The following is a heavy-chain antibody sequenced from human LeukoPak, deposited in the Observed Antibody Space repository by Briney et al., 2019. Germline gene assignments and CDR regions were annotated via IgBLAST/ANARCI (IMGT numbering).Heavy chain of an antibody. CDR2: INPNSGGT. J-gene: IGHJ4*02. Sequence: ASVKVSCKASGYTFTGYYMHWVRQAPGQGLEWMGWINPNSGGTNYAQKFQGRVTMTRDTSISTAYMERSRLRSDDTAVYYCARDSRDGYNYVDYWGQGTLVTVSS. CDR3: ARDSRDGYNYVDY. D-gene: IGHD5-24*01. CDR1: GYTFTGYY. V-gene: IGHV1-2*02.